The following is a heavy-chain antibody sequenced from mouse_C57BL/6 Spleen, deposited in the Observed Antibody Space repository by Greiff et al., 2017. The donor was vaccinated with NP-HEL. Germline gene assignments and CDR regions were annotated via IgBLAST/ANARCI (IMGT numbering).Heavy chain of an antibody. CDR3: ARGDYGNYERGMDY. CDR2: IDPNSGGT. Sequence: VQLQESGAELVKPGASVKLSCKASGYTFTSYWMHWVKQRPGRGLEWIGRIDPNSGGTKYNEKFKSKATLTVDKPSSTAYMQLSSLTSEDSAVYYCARGDYGNYERGMDYWGQGTSVTVSS. J-gene: IGHJ4*01. D-gene: IGHD2-1*01. CDR1: GYTFTSYW. V-gene: IGHV1-72*01.